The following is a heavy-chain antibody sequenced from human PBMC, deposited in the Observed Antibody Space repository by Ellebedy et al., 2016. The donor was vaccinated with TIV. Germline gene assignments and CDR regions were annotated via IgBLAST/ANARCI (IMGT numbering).Heavy chain of an antibody. CDR1: GDSVSSNNAA. J-gene: IGHJ4*02. CDR2: TYYRSKWFS. D-gene: IGHD5/OR15-5a*01. CDR3: AREREIVSTITYFFDF. Sequence: SQTLSLTCAISGDSVSSNNAAWNWIRQSPSRGLEWLGRTYYRSKWFSDYGVSVKGRATINPDTSKNQFSLQLNSVTPEDTAVYYCAREREIVSTITYFFDFWGQGTPVTVSS. V-gene: IGHV6-1*01.